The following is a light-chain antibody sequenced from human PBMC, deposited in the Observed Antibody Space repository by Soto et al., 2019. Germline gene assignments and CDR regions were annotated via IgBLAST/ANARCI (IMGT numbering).Light chain of an antibody. J-gene: IGKJ4*01. V-gene: IGKV3-20*01. CDR3: QQYCISAFT. Sequence: VLTQSPGTLSLSPGARATLSCRASQFVSSTYLAWYHQRPGQAPRLLSYGASSRATGIPDRFSGGGSETDFTLTISRLESEDSAVYYCQQYCISAFTFGGGTKVEI. CDR2: GAS. CDR1: QFVSSTY.